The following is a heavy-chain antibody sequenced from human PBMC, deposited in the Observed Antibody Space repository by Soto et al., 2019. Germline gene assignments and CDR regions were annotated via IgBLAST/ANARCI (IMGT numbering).Heavy chain of an antibody. CDR2: IYYSGIT. CDR3: ARDLVLASDYGDYPVENYYYYYGMDV. Sequence: PSETLSLTCTVSGGSISSGGYYWSWIRQHPGKGLEWIGYIYYSGITYYNPSLKSRVTISVDTSKNQFSLKLSSVTAADTAVYYCARDLVLASDYGDYPVENYYYYYGMDVWGQGTTVTVSS. J-gene: IGHJ6*02. CDR1: GGSISSGGYY. D-gene: IGHD4-17*01. V-gene: IGHV4-31*03.